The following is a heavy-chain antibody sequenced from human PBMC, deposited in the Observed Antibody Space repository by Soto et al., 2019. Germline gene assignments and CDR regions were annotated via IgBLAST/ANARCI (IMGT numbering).Heavy chain of an antibody. J-gene: IGHJ5*02. CDR3: ARVYTLRGYSSSSGLRGSWFDP. Sequence: SVKVSCKASGGTFSSYAISWVRQAPGQGLEWMGGIIPIFGTANYAQKFQGRVTITADESASTAYMELSSLRSEDTAVYYCARVYTLRGYSSSSGLRGSWFDPWGQGTLVTVSS. CDR2: IIPIFGTA. V-gene: IGHV1-69*13. CDR1: GGTFSSYA. D-gene: IGHD6-6*01.